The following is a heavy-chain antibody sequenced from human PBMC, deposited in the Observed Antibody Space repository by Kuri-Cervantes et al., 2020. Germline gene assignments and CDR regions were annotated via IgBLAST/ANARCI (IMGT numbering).Heavy chain of an antibody. CDR1: GFTFSSYA. CDR3: ARWEYYYDSSGYTSYYYYYGMDV. CDR2: ISYDGSNK. D-gene: IGHD3-22*01. V-gene: IGHV3-30-3*01. Sequence: GGSLRLSCAASGFTFSSYAMSWVRQAPGKGLEWVAVISYDGSNKYYADSVKGRFTISRDNSKNTLYLQMNSLRAEDTAVYYCARWEYYYDSSGYTSYYYYYGMDVWGQGTTVTVSS. J-gene: IGHJ6*02.